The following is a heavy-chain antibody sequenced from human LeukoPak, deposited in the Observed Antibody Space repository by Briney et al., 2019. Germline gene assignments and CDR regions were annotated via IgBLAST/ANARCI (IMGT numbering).Heavy chain of an antibody. D-gene: IGHD3-16*02. V-gene: IGHV3-11*01. CDR1: GFIFSDYY. Sequence: GGSLRLSCAASGFIFSDYYMNWFRQAPGKGLEWISFISSGANSIYYADSVKGRFTISRDNAKNSLYLQMNSLRVDDTAVYYCVRRGSRSYWGQGTLVTVSS. J-gene: IGHJ4*02. CDR3: VRRGSRSY. CDR2: ISSGANSI.